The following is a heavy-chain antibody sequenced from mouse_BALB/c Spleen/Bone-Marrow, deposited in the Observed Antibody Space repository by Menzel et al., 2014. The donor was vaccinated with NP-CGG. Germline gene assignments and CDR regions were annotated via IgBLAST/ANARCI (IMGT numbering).Heavy chain of an antibody. J-gene: IGHJ2*01. CDR2: ISSGGSYT. V-gene: IGHV5-9-4*01. CDR1: GFTFSSYA. Sequence: EVNLVESGGGLVKPGGSLKLSCAASGFTFSSYAMSWVRQSPEKRLEWVAEISSGGSYTYYPDTVTSRFTISRDNAKNTLYLEMSSLRSEDTAMYYCARDSSGYFDYWGQGTTLTVSS. CDR3: ARDSSGYFDY. D-gene: IGHD3-1*01.